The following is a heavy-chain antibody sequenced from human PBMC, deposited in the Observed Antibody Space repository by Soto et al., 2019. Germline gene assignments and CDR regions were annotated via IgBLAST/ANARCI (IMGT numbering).Heavy chain of an antibody. CDR2: IIPILGVV. CDR3: ARGFAVVPAPDTGLNWFDP. Sequence: QVQLVQSGAEVKKPGSSVNVSCKASGGTFSTYSIGWVRQAPGQGLEWMGRIIPILGVVDYAEKFQDRVTITADRSTNTAYMCLSSLRSDDTAVYYCARGFAVVPAPDTGLNWFDPWGQGTLVTVSS. CDR1: GGTFSTYS. J-gene: IGHJ5*02. D-gene: IGHD2-2*01. V-gene: IGHV1-69*02.